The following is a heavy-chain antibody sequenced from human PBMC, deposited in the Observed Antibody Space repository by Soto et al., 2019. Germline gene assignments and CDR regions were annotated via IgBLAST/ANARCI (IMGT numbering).Heavy chain of an antibody. Sequence: SETLSLTCTVSGGSISSYYWSWIRQPAGKGLEWIGRIYTSGSTNYNPSLKSRVTMSVDTSKNQFSLKLSSVTAADTTVYYCARVGQLEIQGGAFDIWGQGTMVTVSS. CDR2: IYTSGST. J-gene: IGHJ3*02. V-gene: IGHV4-4*07. CDR3: ARVGQLEIQGGAFDI. D-gene: IGHD1-7*01. CDR1: GGSISSYY.